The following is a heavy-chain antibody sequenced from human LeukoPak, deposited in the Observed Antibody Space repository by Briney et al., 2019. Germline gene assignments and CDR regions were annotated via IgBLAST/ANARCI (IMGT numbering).Heavy chain of an antibody. J-gene: IGHJ6*03. CDR3: ARDQTYYDFWSGYYYYYMDV. V-gene: IGHV3-7*01. D-gene: IGHD3-3*01. CDR1: GFTFSSYW. CDR2: IKQDGGEK. Sequence: GGSLRLSCAASGFTFSSYWMSWVRQAPGKGLEWVANIKQDGGEKYYVDSVKGRFTISRDNAKNSLYLQMNSLRAEDTAVYYCARDQTYYDFWSGYYYYYMDVWGKGTTVTVSS.